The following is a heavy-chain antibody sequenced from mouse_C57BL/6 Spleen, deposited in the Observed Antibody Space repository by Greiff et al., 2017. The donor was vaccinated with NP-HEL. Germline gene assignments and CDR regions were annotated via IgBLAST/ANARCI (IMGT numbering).Heavy chain of an antibody. Sequence: EVQLVESGGGLVKPGGSLKLSCAASGFTFSSYAMSWVRQTPEKRLEWVATISDGGSYTYYPDNVKGRFTISRDNAKNNLYLQMSHLKSEDTAMYYCARDDGNGFAYWGQRTLVTVSA. J-gene: IGHJ3*01. V-gene: IGHV5-4*01. CDR2: ISDGGSYT. CDR1: GFTFSSYA. CDR3: ARDDGNGFAY. D-gene: IGHD2-1*01.